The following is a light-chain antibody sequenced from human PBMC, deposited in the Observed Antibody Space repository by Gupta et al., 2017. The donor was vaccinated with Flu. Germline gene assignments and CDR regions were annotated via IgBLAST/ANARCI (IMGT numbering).Light chain of an antibody. CDR3: CSYAGSSTAV. CDR1: SSDGGRYNL. V-gene: IGLV2-23*02. Sequence: SITISCTGTSSDGGRYNLFSWYHQHQGTDPKLSSEDVSKRHSGVSKRGSGSKSGTTESMTLSGLQAEDESYEDCCSYAGSSTAVFGGGTKLTGL. J-gene: IGLJ3*02. CDR2: DVS.